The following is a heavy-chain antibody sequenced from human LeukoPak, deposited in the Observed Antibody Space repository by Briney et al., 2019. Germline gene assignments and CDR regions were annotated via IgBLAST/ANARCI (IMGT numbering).Heavy chain of an antibody. D-gene: IGHD3-10*01. J-gene: IGHJ6*02. CDR1: GFTFSSCA. V-gene: IGHV3-30*04. Sequence: GRSLRLSCAASGFTFSSCAMHWVRQAPGKGLEWVAVISYDGSNKYYADSVKGRFTISRDNSKNTLYLQMTSLRAEDTAVYYCARDPTTGPVRGVIIYYYYGMDVWGQGTTVTVSS. CDR2: ISYDGSNK. CDR3: ARDPTTGPVRGVIIYYYYGMDV.